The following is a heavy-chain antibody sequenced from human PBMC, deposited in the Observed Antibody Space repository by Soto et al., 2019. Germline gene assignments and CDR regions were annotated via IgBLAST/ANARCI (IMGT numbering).Heavy chain of an antibody. J-gene: IGHJ5*02. D-gene: IGHD6-19*01. V-gene: IGHV3-7*01. Sequence: GGSLRLSCAASGFTFSSYWMSWVRQAPGKGLEWVANIKQDGSEKYYVDSVKGRFTISRDNAKNSLYLQMNSLRAEDTAVYYCARDRSPQWLVQGWFDPWGQGTLVTVSS. CDR1: GFTFSSYW. CDR2: IKQDGSEK. CDR3: ARDRSPQWLVQGWFDP.